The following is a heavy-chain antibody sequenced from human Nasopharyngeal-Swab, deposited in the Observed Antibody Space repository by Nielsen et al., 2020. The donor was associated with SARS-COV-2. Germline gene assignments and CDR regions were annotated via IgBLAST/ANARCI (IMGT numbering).Heavy chain of an antibody. V-gene: IGHV3-30*03. J-gene: IGHJ4*02. CDR1: GFTFSSYG. Sequence: GGSLRLSCAASGFTFSSYGMHWVRQAPGKGLEWVAVISYDGSNKYYADSVKGRFTISRDNSKNTLYLQMNSLRAEDTAVYYCARAFEAVVVDYWGQGTLVTVSS. D-gene: IGHD2-15*01. CDR2: ISYDGSNK. CDR3: ARAFEAVVVDY.